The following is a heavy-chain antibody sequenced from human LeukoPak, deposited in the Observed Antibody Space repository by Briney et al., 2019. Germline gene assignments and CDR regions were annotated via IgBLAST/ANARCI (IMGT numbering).Heavy chain of an antibody. CDR2: ISSSSSYI. Sequence: GGSLRLSCAASGFTFSSSSMNWVRQAPGKGLEWVSSISSSSSYIYYADSVKGRFTISRDNAKNSLYLQMNSLRAEDTAVYYCARDKIRYSSGHDAFDIWGQGTMVTVSS. J-gene: IGHJ3*02. CDR3: ARDKIRYSSGHDAFDI. V-gene: IGHV3-21*01. D-gene: IGHD6-19*01. CDR1: GFTFSSSS.